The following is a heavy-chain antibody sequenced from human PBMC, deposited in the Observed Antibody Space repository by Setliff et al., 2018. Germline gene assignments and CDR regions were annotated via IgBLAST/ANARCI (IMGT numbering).Heavy chain of an antibody. CDR2: ISPVGST. Sequence: SETLSLTCGVSGGSGSFSGYYWSWIRQPPGKGLEWIGEISPVGSTNCNPSLKSRVTMSVDKSRNQFSLRLTSVTAADTAIYYCTRAYSGSHDYWGQGTLVTVSS. V-gene: IGHV4-34*01. CDR3: TRAYSGSHDY. CDR1: GGSGSFSGYY. J-gene: IGHJ4*02. D-gene: IGHD1-26*01.